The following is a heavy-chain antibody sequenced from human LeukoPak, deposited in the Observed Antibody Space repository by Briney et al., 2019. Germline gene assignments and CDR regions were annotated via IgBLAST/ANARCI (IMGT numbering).Heavy chain of an antibody. CDR1: GSSISSGYY. CDR2: IYHSGST. Sequence: PSETLSLTCTASGSSISSGYYWGWSRQPPGKGLEWIGSIYHSGSTYYNPSLTSRVTISIDTSKNQISLKLTSVTAADTAVYYCARERGDYYDSSGFDYWGQGTLVTVSS. J-gene: IGHJ4*02. CDR3: ARERGDYYDSSGFDY. D-gene: IGHD3-22*01. V-gene: IGHV4-38-2*02.